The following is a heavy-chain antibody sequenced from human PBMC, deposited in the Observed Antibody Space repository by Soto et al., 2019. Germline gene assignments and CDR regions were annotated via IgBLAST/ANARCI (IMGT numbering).Heavy chain of an antibody. Sequence: GGSLRLSCAASGFVFSDYVIHWVRQAPGRGLDWVAGIWYHGRDIFYTDSVKGRFTISRDNSKNMLYLQLNSLRAEDTAVYYCARDQGGQSGNFIFDNWGQGTLVTVSS. CDR2: IWYHGRDI. CDR3: ARDQGGQSGNFIFDN. D-gene: IGHD1-26*01. V-gene: IGHV3-33*01. CDR1: GFVFSDYV. J-gene: IGHJ4*02.